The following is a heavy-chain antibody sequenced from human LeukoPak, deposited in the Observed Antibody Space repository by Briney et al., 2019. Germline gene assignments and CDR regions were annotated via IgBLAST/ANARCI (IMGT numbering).Heavy chain of an antibody. CDR3: ARQFGYSYGGDY. CDR1: GGSISSRRYY. J-gene: IGHJ4*02. V-gene: IGHV4-39*01. Sequence: PSETLSLTCTVSGGSISSRRYYWGWIRHPPRKGLEWIGCIYYSGSTYYNPSLKSRVTISVDTSKNQFSLKLSSETAADTAVYYCARQFGYSYGGDYWGQGTLVTVSS. D-gene: IGHD5-18*01. CDR2: IYYSGST.